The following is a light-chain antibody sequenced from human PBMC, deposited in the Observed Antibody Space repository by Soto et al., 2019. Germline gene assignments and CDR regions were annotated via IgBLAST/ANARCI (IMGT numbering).Light chain of an antibody. J-gene: IGLJ2*01. Sequence: QSALTQPASVSGSPGQSITISCTGTSSDVGSYNLVSWYQQHPGKAPKLMIYEGSKRPSGVSNRFSGSKSGNTASLTISGLQAEDEADYYCCSYVGSSTFAGVFGGGTKLTVL. CDR2: EGS. CDR3: CSYVGSSTFAGV. V-gene: IGLV2-23*03. CDR1: SSDVGSYNL.